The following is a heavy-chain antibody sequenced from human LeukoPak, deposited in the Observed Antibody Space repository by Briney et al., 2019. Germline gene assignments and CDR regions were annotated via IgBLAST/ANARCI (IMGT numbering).Heavy chain of an antibody. CDR2: IYYSGST. V-gene: IGHV4-39*01. D-gene: IGHD3-10*02. Sequence: SETLSLTCTVSGGSISSSSYYWGWIRQPPGKGLEWIGSIYYSGSTYYNPSLKSRDTISVDTSKNQFSLKLSSVTAADTAVYYCARQVGARTVRGVLDYWGQGTLVTVSS. CDR3: ARQVGARTVRGVLDY. J-gene: IGHJ4*02. CDR1: GGSISSSSYY.